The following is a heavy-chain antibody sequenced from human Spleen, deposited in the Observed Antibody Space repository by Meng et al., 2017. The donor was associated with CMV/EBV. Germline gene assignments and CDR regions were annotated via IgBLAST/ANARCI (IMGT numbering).Heavy chain of an antibody. V-gene: IGHV1-2*02. D-gene: IGHD2-15*01. CDR1: GYY. Sequence: GYYLPWVRPAPGQGLEWMGWINPNSGGTNYAQKFQGRVTMTRDTSISTAYMELSRLRSDDTAVYYCAREGDIVVVVAATPRGWFDPWGQGTLVTVSS. CDR3: AREGDIVVVVAATPRGWFDP. CDR2: INPNSGGT. J-gene: IGHJ5*02.